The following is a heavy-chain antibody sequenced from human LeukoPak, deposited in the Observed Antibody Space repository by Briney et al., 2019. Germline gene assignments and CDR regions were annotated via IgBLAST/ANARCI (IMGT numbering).Heavy chain of an antibody. CDR3: VGRGELYSSRRFDY. Sequence: GVSLRLSCAASEFTLRNYVMTWVRQAPGKGLEWVSTISGSGGSTYYADSVKGRFTISRDNSKNTLYLQMNSLRAEDTAVYYRVGRGELYSSRRFDYWGQGTLVTVSS. D-gene: IGHD6-13*01. CDR1: EFTLRNYV. V-gene: IGHV3-23*01. CDR2: ISGSGGST. J-gene: IGHJ4*02.